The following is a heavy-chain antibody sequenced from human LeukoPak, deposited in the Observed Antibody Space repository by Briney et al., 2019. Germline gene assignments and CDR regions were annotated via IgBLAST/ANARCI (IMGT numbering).Heavy chain of an antibody. CDR2: INPNSGGT. V-gene: IGHV1-2*02. J-gene: IGHJ3*02. D-gene: IGHD3-22*01. CDR1: GYTFTGYY. CDR3: ARGSVTMIVVAILLGAFDI. Sequence: ASVKVSCKASGYTFTGYYMHWVRQAPGQGLEWMGWINPNSGGTNYAQKFQGRVTMTRDTSTSTAYMELSRLRSDDTAVYYCARGSVTMIVVAILLGAFDIWGQGTMVTVSS.